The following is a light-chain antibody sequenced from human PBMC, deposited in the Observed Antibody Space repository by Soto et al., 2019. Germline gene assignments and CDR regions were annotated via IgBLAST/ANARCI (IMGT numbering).Light chain of an antibody. V-gene: IGKV1-39*01. J-gene: IGKJ5*01. CDR1: QRISSY. CDR3: QQSYSTPIT. Sequence: DIQMTQSPSSLSASVGDRVAITCRASQRISSYLSWYQQKPGTAPKLLIYAASSLQSGVPSRFSGSGSGTDFTLTISSLQPEDFATYHCQQSYSTPITFGQGTRLEIK. CDR2: AAS.